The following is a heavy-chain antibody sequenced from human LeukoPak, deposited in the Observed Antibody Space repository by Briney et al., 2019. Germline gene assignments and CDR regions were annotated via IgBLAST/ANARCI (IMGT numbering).Heavy chain of an antibody. CDR2: ISSSRRTG. Sequence: PGGSLRLSCAASGFTFSSYSMNWVRQAPGKGLEWGSYISSSRRTGCYAGPVRGRFAVSRDSAKSALYLQMNSLRAEDTAVYYCARRTTPDCGGQGTLVTVSA. V-gene: IGHV3-48*04. J-gene: IGHJ4*02. CDR1: GFTFSSYS. D-gene: IGHD1-7*01. CDR3: ARRTTPDC.